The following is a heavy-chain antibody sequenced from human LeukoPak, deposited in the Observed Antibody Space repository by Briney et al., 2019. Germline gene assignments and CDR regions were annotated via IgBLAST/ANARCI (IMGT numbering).Heavy chain of an antibody. CDR1: GYTFTGYY. CDR3: ARDVEYSSSSAIRY. D-gene: IGHD6-6*01. J-gene: IGHJ4*02. Sequence: ASVKVSCKASGYTFTGYYMHWVRQAPGQGLEWMGWINPNSGGTNYAQKFQGRVTMTRDMSTSTVYMELSSLRSEDTAVYYCARDVEYSSSSAIRYWGQGTLVTVSS. V-gene: IGHV1-2*02. CDR2: INPNSGGT.